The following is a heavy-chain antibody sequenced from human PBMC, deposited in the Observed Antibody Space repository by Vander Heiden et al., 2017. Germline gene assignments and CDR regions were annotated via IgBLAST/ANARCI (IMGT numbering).Heavy chain of an antibody. V-gene: IGHV3-30*18. D-gene: IGHD2-2*01. CDR2: ISHDGSNE. Sequence: QVQLVESGGGVVQPGRSLSLSCAASGFTFSNYGMHWVRQAPGKGLEWVAGISHDGSNEYYVDAVKGRFTISRDNSKNALYLQMNSLRAEDTAVYYCAKDPQYCRSTSCLYYGMDVWGQGTTVTVSS. CDR3: AKDPQYCRSTSCLYYGMDV. CDR1: GFTFSNYG. J-gene: IGHJ6*02.